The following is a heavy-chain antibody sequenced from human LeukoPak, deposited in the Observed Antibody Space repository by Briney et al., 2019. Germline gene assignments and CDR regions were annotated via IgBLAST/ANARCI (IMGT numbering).Heavy chain of an antibody. CDR1: GFTFSNYA. CDR3: ARDQGTGYDFDAFDI. Sequence: GGSLRLSCATSGFTFSNYAKTWVRQAPGQRLEWVSAISGGGGSTYYADSVKGRFAISRDNSKNTLYLQVSIQGIEDTAVYYCARDQGTGYDFDAFDIWGHGTMVTVSS. J-gene: IGHJ3*02. V-gene: IGHV3-23*01. D-gene: IGHD5-12*01. CDR2: ISGGGGST.